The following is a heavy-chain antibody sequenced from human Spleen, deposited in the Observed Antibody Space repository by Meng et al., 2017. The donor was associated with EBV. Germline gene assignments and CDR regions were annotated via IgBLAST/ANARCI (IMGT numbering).Heavy chain of an antibody. CDR2: VHYSRST. V-gene: IGHV4-61*01. CDR1: GASVSSGNYY. CDR3: ARDVPGSGSYYNDY. J-gene: IGHJ4*02. D-gene: IGHD3-10*01. Sequence: QVQLQESGPGLVKPAETLSVTCIVSGASVSSGNYYWTWIRQPPGKGLEWIGYVHYSRSTNYNPSLKSRVTISIDTSKNQFSLKLSSVTAADTAVYFCARDVPGSGSYYNDYWGQGTLVTVSS.